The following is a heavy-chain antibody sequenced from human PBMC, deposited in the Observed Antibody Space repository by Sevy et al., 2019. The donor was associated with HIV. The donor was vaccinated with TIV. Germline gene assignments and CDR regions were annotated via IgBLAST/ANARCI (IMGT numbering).Heavy chain of an antibody. J-gene: IGHJ4*02. D-gene: IGHD3-3*01. CDR2: ISGRDGTV. V-gene: IGHV3-11*01. CDR1: GFTFSNFY. CDR3: VRYPHFDFWTGYYVNFDF. Sequence: GGSLRLSCAASGFTFSNFYMGWIRQAPGKGLEWISSISGRDGTVLYADSVKGRFTISRDNAMNSLYLQINSLRVEDTAVYYCVRYPHFDFWTGYYVNFDFWGQGTLVTVSS.